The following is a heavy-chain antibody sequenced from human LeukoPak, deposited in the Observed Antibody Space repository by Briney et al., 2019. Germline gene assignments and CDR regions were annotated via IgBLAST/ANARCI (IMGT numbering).Heavy chain of an antibody. CDR2: IIPIFGTA. V-gene: IGHV1-69*13. Sequence: GASVKVSCKASGGTFSSYAISWVRQAPGQGLEWMGGIIPIFGTANYAQKFQGRVTITADESTSTAYMELSSLRSEDTAVYYCAARDSSGEHYWGQGTLVTVSS. CDR3: AARDSSGEHY. D-gene: IGHD6-19*01. CDR1: GGTFSSYA. J-gene: IGHJ4*02.